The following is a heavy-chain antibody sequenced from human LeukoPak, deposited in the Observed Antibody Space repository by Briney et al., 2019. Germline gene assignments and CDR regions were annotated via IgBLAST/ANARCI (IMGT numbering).Heavy chain of an antibody. CDR2: ISGSGTAT. D-gene: IGHD1-20*01. V-gene: IGHV3-23*01. CDR1: EFTFSNYA. J-gene: IGHJ4*02. CDR3: AKENNWNDGRFNYFDY. Sequence: GGSLRLSCAASEFTFSNYAMTWVRQAPGKGLKWVSTISGSGTATYYVDSVKGRFTISRDNSKNTLYLQMNGLRAEDTAVYYCAKENNWNDGRFNYFDYWGQGTLVTVSS.